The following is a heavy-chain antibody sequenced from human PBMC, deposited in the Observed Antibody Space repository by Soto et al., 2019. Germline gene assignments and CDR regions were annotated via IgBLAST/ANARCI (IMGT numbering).Heavy chain of an antibody. V-gene: IGHV2-5*02. J-gene: IGHJ6*02. D-gene: IGHD5-18*01. CDR1: GFSLSTSGVG. CDR3: AHRRDYSYGYFDYYYYYGMDV. Sequence: QITLKESGPTLVKPTQTLTLTCTFSGFSLSTSGVGVGWIRQPPGKALEWLALIYWDDDKRYSPSLKSRLTITKDTSKXXVXLXXTNMDPVDTATYYCAHRRDYSYGYFDYYYYYGMDVWGQGTTVTVSS. CDR2: IYWDDDK.